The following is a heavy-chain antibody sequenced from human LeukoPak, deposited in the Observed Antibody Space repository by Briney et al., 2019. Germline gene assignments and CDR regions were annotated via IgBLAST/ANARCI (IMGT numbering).Heavy chain of an antibody. J-gene: IGHJ4*02. CDR1: GGSISSGDYY. D-gene: IGHD3-3*01. Sequence: SQTLSLTCTVSGGSISSGDYYWRWIRQPPGKGLEWIGYIYYSGSTYYNPSLKSRVTISVDTSKNQFSLKLSSVTAADTAVYYCARADHRDYDFWSGYYNPTFDYWGQGTLVTVSS. V-gene: IGHV4-30-4*08. CDR3: ARADHRDYDFWSGYYNPTFDY. CDR2: IYYSGST.